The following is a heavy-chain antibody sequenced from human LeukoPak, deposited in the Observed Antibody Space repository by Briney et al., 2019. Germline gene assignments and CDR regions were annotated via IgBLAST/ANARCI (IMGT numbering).Heavy chain of an antibody. J-gene: IGHJ4*02. D-gene: IGHD1-26*01. CDR3: ASQFDKQWEPFDY. CDR2: IKQDGSEK. CDR1: GFTFSSYW. Sequence: RAGGSLRLSCAASGFTFSSYWMSWVRQAPGKGLEWVANIKQDGSEKYYVDSVKGRFTISRDNAKNSLYLQMNSLRAEDTAVYYCASQFDKQWEPFDYWGQGTLVTVSS. V-gene: IGHV3-7*01.